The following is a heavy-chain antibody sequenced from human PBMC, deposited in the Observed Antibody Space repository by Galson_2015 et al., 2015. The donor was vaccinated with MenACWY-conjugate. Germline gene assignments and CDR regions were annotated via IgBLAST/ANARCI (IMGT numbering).Heavy chain of an antibody. V-gene: IGHV3-21*01. Sequence: SLRLSCAASGFTFSSFSMNWVRQAPGKGLEWVSSISATSATIYYADSVKGRFTISRDNAKNSLYLQMNSLRAEDTAVYYCARTAGPVPPSGRGTLVTVSS. CDR1: GFTFSSFS. J-gene: IGHJ1*01. CDR2: ISATSATI. CDR3: ARTAGPVPP. D-gene: IGHD6-13*01.